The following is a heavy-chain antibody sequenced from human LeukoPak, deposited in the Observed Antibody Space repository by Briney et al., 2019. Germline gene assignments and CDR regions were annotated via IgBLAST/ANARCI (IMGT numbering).Heavy chain of an antibody. D-gene: IGHD3-22*01. J-gene: IGHJ3*02. V-gene: IGHV1-2*02. CDR2: INPNSGVT. CDR1: RYTFTGYY. Sequence: ASVKVSCKASRYTFTGYYMHWVRQAPGQGLEWMGWINPNSGVTDYAQNFQGRVTMTRDTSISTAYVELSRLRSDDTAVYYCARGGALPDYYDSSGYFRAFDIWGQGTMVTVSS. CDR3: ARGGALPDYYDSSGYFRAFDI.